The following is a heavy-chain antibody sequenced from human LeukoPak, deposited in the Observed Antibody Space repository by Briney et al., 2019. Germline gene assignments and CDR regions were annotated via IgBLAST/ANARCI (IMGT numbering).Heavy chain of an antibody. CDR1: GYTFTGYY. CDR2: INPNSGGT. V-gene: IGHV1-2*02. Sequence: GASVKVSCKASGYTFTGYYMHWVRQAPGQGLEWMGWINPNSGGTNYAQKFQGRVTMTRDTSISTAYMELSRLRSDDTAVYYCARDKVYCTNGVCYSTPFDYWGQGTLVTVSS. D-gene: IGHD2-8*01. CDR3: ARDKVYCTNGVCYSTPFDY. J-gene: IGHJ4*02.